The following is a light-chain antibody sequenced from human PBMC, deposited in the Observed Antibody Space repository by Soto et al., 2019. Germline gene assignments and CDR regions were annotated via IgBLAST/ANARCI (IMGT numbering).Light chain of an antibody. J-gene: IGKJ2*01. Sequence: DLQVTQSPSSLSASVGDRVSITCRASQNIDKYLNWYQQKPGKAPEVLIYGASSLQRGVPSRFSGSGSGTEFTLTITTLRPEDFATYYCQQSFRTPQLFGQGTKLEI. V-gene: IGKV1-39*01. CDR2: GAS. CDR3: QQSFRTPQL. CDR1: QNIDKY.